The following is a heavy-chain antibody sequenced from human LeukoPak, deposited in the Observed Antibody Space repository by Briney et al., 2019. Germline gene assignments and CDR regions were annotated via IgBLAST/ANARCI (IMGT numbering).Heavy chain of an antibody. V-gene: IGHV3-48*03. CDR3: AGHLPPYNWFDP. Sequence: PGGSLRLSCAASGFTFSSYEMNWVRQAPGKGLEWVSYISSSGSTIYYADPVKGRFTISRDNAKNSLYLQMNSLRAEDTAVYYCAGHLPPYNWFDPWGQGTLVTVSS. J-gene: IGHJ5*02. CDR2: ISSSGSTI. CDR1: GFTFSSYE.